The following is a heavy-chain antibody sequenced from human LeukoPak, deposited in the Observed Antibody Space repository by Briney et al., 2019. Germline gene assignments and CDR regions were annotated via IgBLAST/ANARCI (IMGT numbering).Heavy chain of an antibody. CDR1: GYTFTSYA. CDR2: IHAGNGNT. Sequence: ASVKVSCKASGYTFTSYAMHWVGQAPGQRLEWMGWIHAGNGNTKYSQKFQGRVTMTRDTSTSTVYMELSSLRSEDTAVYYCARDGRKDYYDSSGLLDYWGQGTLVTVSS. V-gene: IGHV1-3*01. CDR3: ARDGRKDYYDSSGLLDY. J-gene: IGHJ4*02. D-gene: IGHD3-22*01.